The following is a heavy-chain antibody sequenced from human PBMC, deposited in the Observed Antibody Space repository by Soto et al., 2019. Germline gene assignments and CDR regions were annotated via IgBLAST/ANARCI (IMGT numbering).Heavy chain of an antibody. CDR1: GGTFTRYT. Sequence: ASVQVSCKASGGTFTRYTMNWVLQSPGQRLEWMGWINPDNGNTKSSQKFQDRVIITRDTSASTAYMDLSSLRSEDTAVYYCARGIATGQLDPWGQGTLVTVSS. D-gene: IGHD2-15*01. V-gene: IGHV1-3*01. CDR2: INPDNGNT. J-gene: IGHJ5*02. CDR3: ARGIATGQLDP.